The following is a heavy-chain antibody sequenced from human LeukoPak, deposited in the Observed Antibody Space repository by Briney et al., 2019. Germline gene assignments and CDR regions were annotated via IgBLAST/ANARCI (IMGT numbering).Heavy chain of an antibody. CDR3: ARDRGWVPRNWFDP. CDR1: GGTFSSYA. D-gene: IGHD1-1*01. V-gene: IGHV1-69*13. CDR2: IIPIFGTA. Sequence: SVKVSCKASGGTFSSYAISWVRQAPGQGLEWMGGIIPIFGTANYAQKFQGRVTITADESTSTAYMGLSSLRAEDTAVYYCARDRGWVPRNWFDPWGQGTLVTVSS. J-gene: IGHJ5*02.